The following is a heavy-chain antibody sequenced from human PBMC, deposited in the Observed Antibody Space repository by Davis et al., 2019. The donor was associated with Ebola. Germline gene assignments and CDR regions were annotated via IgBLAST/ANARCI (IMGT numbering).Heavy chain of an antibody. V-gene: IGHV1-18*01. D-gene: IGHD4-17*01. CDR2: ISANNGNT. CDR1: GYTFTSYG. Sequence: ASVKVSCKASGYTFTSYGISWVRQAPGQGLEWMGWISANNGNTNYAQKLQGRVTMTTDTSTSTAYMELRSLRSDDTAVYYCARADYGVSWFDPWGQGTLVTVSS. J-gene: IGHJ5*02. CDR3: ARADYGVSWFDP.